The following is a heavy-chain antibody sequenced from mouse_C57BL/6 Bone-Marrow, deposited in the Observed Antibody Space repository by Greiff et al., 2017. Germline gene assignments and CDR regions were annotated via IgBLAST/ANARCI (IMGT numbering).Heavy chain of an antibody. CDR3: ARAYSFDY. CDR1: GYTFTDYY. J-gene: IGHJ2*01. CDR2: IYPGSGNT. Sequence: VQLQQSGAELVRPGASVKLSCKASGYTFTDYYINWVKQRPGQGLEWIARIYPGSGNTDYNEKFKGKATLTAEKSSSTAYMQLSSLTSEDSAVYFCARAYSFDYWGQGPTLTVSS. V-gene: IGHV1-76*01.